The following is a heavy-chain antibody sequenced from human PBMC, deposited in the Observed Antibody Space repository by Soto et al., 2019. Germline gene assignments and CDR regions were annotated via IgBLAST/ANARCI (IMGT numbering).Heavy chain of an antibody. J-gene: IGHJ3*02. CDR1: GGSISSGDYS. Sequence: SETLSLTCAVSGGSISSGDYSWNWIRQPPGKGLEWIGYIYYGGSTYYNPSLQSRVTMSVDRSRNQFSLKLSSVTAADTAVYYCAMDTAMAPYAFDIWGQGTMVTVSS. CDR2: IYYGGST. D-gene: IGHD5-18*01. V-gene: IGHV4-30-2*01. CDR3: AMDTAMAPYAFDI.